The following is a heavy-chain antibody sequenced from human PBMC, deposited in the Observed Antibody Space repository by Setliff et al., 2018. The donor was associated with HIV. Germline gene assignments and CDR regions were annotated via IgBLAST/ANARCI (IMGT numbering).Heavy chain of an antibody. D-gene: IGHD3-16*01. J-gene: IGHJ6*03. Sequence: ASVMVSCKASGYTFTSYAMHWVRQAPGQGLEWMGWINTNTGNPTYAQGFTGRFVFSLDTSVSTAYLQISSLKAEDTAVYYCARGLGVRHGPHCYMDVWGKGTTVTVS. V-gene: IGHV7-4-1*02. CDR2: INTNTGNP. CDR1: GYTFTSYA. CDR3: ARGLGVRHGPHCYMDV.